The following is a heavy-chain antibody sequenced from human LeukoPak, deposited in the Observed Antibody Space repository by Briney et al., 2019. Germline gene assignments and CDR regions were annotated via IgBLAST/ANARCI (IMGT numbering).Heavy chain of an antibody. D-gene: IGHD3-3*01. J-gene: IGHJ5*02. CDR1: GYTFTDYY. CDR2: INPNSGGT. V-gene: IGHV1-2*02. Sequence: ASVKVSCKASGYTFTDYYMHWVRQAPGQGLEWMGWINPNSGGTNYAQKFQGRVTMTRDTSISTAYMELSRLRSDDTAVYYCARDLVGGRSGYYDFWSGYWYNWFDPWGQGTLVTVSS. CDR3: ARDLVGGRSGYYDFWSGYWYNWFDP.